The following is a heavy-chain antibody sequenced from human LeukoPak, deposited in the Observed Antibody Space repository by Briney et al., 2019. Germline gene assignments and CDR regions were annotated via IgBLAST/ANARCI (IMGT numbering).Heavy chain of an antibody. CDR1: GGSISSYY. CDR3: ARDGYGSGSLLFDY. V-gene: IGHV4-59*01. J-gene: IGHJ4*02. D-gene: IGHD3-10*01. Sequence: SETLSLTCTVSGGSISSYYWSWIRQTPGKGLEWIRYIYYSGSTNYNPSLKSRVTISVDTSKNQFSLKLSSVTAADTAVYYCARDGYGSGSLLFDYWGQGTLVTVSS. CDR2: IYYSGST.